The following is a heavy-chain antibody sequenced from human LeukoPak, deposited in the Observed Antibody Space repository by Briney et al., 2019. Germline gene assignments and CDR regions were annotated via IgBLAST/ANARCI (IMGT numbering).Heavy chain of an antibody. J-gene: IGHJ6*03. CDR1: GFTFSSYG. D-gene: IGHD6-13*01. Sequence: PGGSLRLSCAASGFTFSSYGMSWVRQAPGKGLGWVSAFSGGGSSTFYADSVKGRFTISRDNSKNTLYLQMNSLRAEDAAVYYCAKTYFSSRAHYFYYYHMDVWGKGTTVTISS. CDR2: FSGGGSST. V-gene: IGHV3-23*01. CDR3: AKTYFSSRAHYFYYYHMDV.